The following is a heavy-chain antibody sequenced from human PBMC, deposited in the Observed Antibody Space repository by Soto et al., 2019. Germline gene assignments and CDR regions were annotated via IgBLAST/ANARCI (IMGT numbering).Heavy chain of an antibody. V-gene: IGHV4-39*01. D-gene: IGHD6-19*01. CDR2: IYYSGGT. CDR1: GGSISSSSYY. CDR3: ARAQWLTDY. J-gene: IGHJ4*02. Sequence: QLQLQESGPGLVKPSETLSLTCTVSGGSISSSSYYWGWIRQPPGKGLEWIGSIYYSGGTNYNPSPKVWVTLGVALSKDPFSLKLCSVTAADAGGYYGARAQWLTDYWGQGTLVTVSS.